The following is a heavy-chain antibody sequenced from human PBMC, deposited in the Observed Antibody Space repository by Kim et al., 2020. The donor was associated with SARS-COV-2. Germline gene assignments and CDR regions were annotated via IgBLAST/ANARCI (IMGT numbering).Heavy chain of an antibody. CDR1: GFTFSSYD. D-gene: IGHD4-17*01. CDR3: ARADYGGNYYYYYGMDV. CDR2: IGTAGDT. V-gene: IGHV3-13*01. J-gene: IGHJ6*02. Sequence: GGSLRLSCAASGFTFSSYDMHWVRQATGKGLEWVSAIGTAGDTYYPGSVKGRFTISRENAKNSLYLQMNSLRAGDTAVYYCARADYGGNYYYYYGMDVWGPGATVNVSS.